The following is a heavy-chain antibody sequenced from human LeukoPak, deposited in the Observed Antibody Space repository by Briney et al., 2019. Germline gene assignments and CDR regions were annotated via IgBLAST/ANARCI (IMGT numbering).Heavy chain of an antibody. V-gene: IGHV3-30*02. D-gene: IGHD3-10*01. J-gene: IGHJ5*02. CDR2: IRYDGSNK. CDR1: GFTFSSYG. CDR3: AKDRMVRGVMNNWFDP. Sequence: PGGSLRLSCAASGFTFSSYGMHWVRQAPGKGLEWVAFIRYDGSNKYYADSVKGRFTISRDNSKNTLYLQMNSLRAEDTAVYYCAKDRMVRGVMNNWFDPWGQGTLVTVSS.